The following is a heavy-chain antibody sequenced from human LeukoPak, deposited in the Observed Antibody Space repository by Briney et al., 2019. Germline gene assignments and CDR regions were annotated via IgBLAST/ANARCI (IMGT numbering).Heavy chain of an antibody. D-gene: IGHD1-26*01. Sequence: SVKVSCKASGGTFSSYTISWVRQAPGQGLEWMGRIIPILGIANYAQKFQGRVTITADKSTSTAYMELSSLRSEDTAVYYCARDSGHGVPDYWGQGTLVTVSS. CDR3: ARDSGHGVPDY. V-gene: IGHV1-69*04. J-gene: IGHJ4*02. CDR2: IIPILGIA. CDR1: GGTFSSYT.